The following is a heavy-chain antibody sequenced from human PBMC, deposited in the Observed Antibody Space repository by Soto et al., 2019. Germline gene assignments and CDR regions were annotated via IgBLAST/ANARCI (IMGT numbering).Heavy chain of an antibody. CDR1: GFTFSNSW. V-gene: IGHV3-15*01. J-gene: IGHJ4*02. CDR2: IKSKTDGGTT. Sequence: LSLSCAASGFTFSNSWMSWVRQARGKGLEWVGRIKSKTDGGTTDYAAPVKGRFTISRDDSKNTLYLQMNSLKTEDTAVYYCTTLAFTTTVTTSDYWGQGTLDIVSS. CDR3: TTLAFTTTVTTSDY. D-gene: IGHD4-17*01.